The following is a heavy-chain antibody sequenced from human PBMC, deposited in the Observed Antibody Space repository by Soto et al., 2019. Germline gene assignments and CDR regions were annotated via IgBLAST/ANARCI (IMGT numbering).Heavy chain of an antibody. Sequence: PSETQSLTCTVSGGSISSGGYYWRWIRQHPGKVLEWIGYIYYSGSTYYNPSLKSRVTISVDTSKNQFSLKLSSVTAADTAVYYCARAYGSGSYSLGYYYYYGMDVWGQGTTVTVSS. J-gene: IGHJ6*02. CDR3: ARAYGSGSYSLGYYYYYGMDV. V-gene: IGHV4-31*03. CDR1: GGSISSGGYY. CDR2: IYYSGST. D-gene: IGHD3-10*01.